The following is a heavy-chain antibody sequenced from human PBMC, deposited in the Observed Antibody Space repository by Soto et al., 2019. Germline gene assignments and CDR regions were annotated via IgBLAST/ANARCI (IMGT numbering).Heavy chain of an antibody. V-gene: IGHV1-69*13. CDR2: IIPIFGTA. D-gene: IGHD2-2*02. J-gene: IGHJ6*02. CDR3: ATPRLGYCSSTSCYTGYYYYYYGMDV. CDR1: GGTFSSYA. Sequence: SVKVSCKASGGTFSSYAISWVRQAPGQGLEWMGGIIPIFGTANYAQKFQGRVTITADESTSTAYMELSSLRSEDTAVYYCATPRLGYCSSTSCYTGYYYYYYGMDVWRQGTTVTVSS.